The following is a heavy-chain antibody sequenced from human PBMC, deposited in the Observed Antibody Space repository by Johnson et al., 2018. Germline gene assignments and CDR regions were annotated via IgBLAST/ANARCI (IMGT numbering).Heavy chain of an antibody. J-gene: IGHJ6*03. V-gene: IGHV3-30*18. Sequence: QVQLVESGGGVVQPGRSLRLSCAASGFTFSLYGFHWVRQAPGKGLEWVALISYDGDYKKYADSVKGRFTISRDNSKNTLYLQMNGLRAEHTAVYYCAKERDIADGRYYYYMAVWGKGTTVTVSS. CDR3: AKERDIADGRYYYYMAV. CDR2: ISYDGDYK. D-gene: IGHD2-15*01. CDR1: GFTFSLYG.